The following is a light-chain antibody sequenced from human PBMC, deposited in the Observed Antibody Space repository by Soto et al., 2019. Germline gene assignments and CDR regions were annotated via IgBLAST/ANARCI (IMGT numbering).Light chain of an antibody. J-gene: IGKJ5*01. CDR3: QQYNNWSIT. V-gene: IGKV3-15*01. CDR1: QSVSSN. Sequence: IVLTQSAATLSLSPGERATLSCRASQSVSSNLAWYQQKPGQAPRLLIYGASTRATGIPARFSGSGSGTEFTLTISSLQSEDFAVYYCQQYNNWSITFGQGTRLRL. CDR2: GAS.